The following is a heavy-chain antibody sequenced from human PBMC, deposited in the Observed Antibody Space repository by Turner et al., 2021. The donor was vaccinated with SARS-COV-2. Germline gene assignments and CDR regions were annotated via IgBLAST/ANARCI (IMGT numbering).Heavy chain of an antibody. CDR1: GFTFSSYG. Sequence: LVASGGGVGQLGSCMRLSCRPSGFTFSSYGMHWVRQAPGKGLEWMAGIWYDGSNKYYADSVKGRFTIPRDKSKNTPYLQMNSLRAEDTAVYYCAGYGGDSGYAYFDYWGQGTLVTVSS. CDR3: AGYGGDSGYAYFDY. J-gene: IGHJ4*02. V-gene: IGHV3-33*01. D-gene: IGHD5-12*01. CDR2: IWYDGSNK.